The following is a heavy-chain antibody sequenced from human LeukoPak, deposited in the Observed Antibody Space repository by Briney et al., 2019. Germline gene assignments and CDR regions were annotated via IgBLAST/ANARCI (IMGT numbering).Heavy chain of an antibody. J-gene: IGHJ4*02. CDR1: GFTFSSYW. V-gene: IGHV3-74*01. CDR3: ARAVGYCSSTSRYLDY. CDR2: INSDGSST. Sequence: PGGSLRLSCAASGFTFSSYWMHWVRQGPGKGLVWVSRINSDGSSTGYADSVKGRFTISRDNAKNTLYLQMNSLRVEDTAVYYCARAVGYCSSTSRYLDYWGQGTLVTVSS. D-gene: IGHD2-2*01.